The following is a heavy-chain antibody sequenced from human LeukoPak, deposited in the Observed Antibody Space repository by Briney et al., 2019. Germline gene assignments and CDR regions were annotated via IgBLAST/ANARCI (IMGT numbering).Heavy chain of an antibody. CDR3: ARDLSYYDSSGPTTTGFDY. V-gene: IGHV3-74*01. CDR1: GFTFSSYW. Sequence: GGSLRLSCAASGFTFSSYWMHWVRQAPGKGLVGVSRINSDGSSTSYADSVKGRFTISRGNAKNTLYLQMNSLRAEDTVVYYCARDLSYYDSSGPTTTGFDYWGQGTLVTVSS. J-gene: IGHJ4*02. CDR2: INSDGSST. D-gene: IGHD3-22*01.